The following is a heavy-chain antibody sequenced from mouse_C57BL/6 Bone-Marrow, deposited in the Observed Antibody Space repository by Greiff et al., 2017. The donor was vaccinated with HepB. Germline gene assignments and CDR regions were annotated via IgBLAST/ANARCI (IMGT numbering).Heavy chain of an antibody. V-gene: IGHV1-50*01. D-gene: IGHD2-12*01. CDR2: IDPSDSYT. J-gene: IGHJ4*01. CDR1: GYTFTSYW. CDR3: ARAYYSLYYYAMDY. Sequence: VQLQQPGAELVKPGASVKLSCKASGYTFTSYWMQWVKQRPGQGLEWIGEIDPSDSYTNYNQKFKGKATLTVDTSSSTAYMQLSSLTSEDSAVYYCARAYYSLYYYAMDYWGQGTSVTVSS.